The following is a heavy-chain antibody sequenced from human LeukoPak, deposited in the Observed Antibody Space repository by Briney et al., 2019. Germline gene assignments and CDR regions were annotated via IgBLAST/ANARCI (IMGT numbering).Heavy chain of an antibody. CDR2: ISPGGGPT. V-gene: IGHV3-23*01. CDR1: GFPFSSHG. Sequence: GGTLRLSCAGSGFPFSSHGMNWVRQAPGKGLEWVSGISPGGGPTYYADSVRGRFTISRDNAKNSLYLQMNSLRAEDTAVYYCAELGITMIGGVWGKGTTVTISS. J-gene: IGHJ6*04. CDR3: AELGITMIGGV. D-gene: IGHD3-10*02.